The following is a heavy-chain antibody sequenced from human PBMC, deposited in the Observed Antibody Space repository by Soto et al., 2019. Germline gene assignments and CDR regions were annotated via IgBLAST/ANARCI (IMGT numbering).Heavy chain of an antibody. Sequence: ASVKVSCKASGYSFRNYGISWVRQAPGHGHEWMGWINPDNGITNTARWLQGRVTMTTDTSTATAYMELKSLTSDDTAVYYCARVVVINNWVYPGG. CDR2: INPDNGIT. J-gene: IGHJ5*02. CDR1: GYSFRNYG. V-gene: IGHV1-18*01. CDR3: ARVVVINNWVYP. D-gene: IGHD6-6*01.